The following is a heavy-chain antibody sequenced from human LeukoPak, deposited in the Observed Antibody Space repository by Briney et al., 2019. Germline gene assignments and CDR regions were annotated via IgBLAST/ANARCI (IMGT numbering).Heavy chain of an antibody. V-gene: IGHV1-8*01. Sequence: ASVKVSCKASGYTFTSYDINWVRQATGQGLEWMGWMNPNSGNTGYAQKFQGRVTTTRNTSISTAYMELSSLRSEDTAVYYCARGESPVAGDDAFDIWGQGTMVTVSS. J-gene: IGHJ3*02. CDR1: GYTFTSYD. D-gene: IGHD3-16*01. CDR3: ARGESPVAGDDAFDI. CDR2: MNPNSGNT.